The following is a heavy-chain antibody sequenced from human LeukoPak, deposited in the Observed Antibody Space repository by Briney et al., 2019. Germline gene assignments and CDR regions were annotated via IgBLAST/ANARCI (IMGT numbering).Heavy chain of an antibody. CDR2: IYTSGST. V-gene: IGHV4-61*02. CDR3: ARDGVFRGKVGAELDY. J-gene: IGHJ4*02. CDR1: GGSISSGSYY. Sequence: SETLSLTCTVSGGSISSGSYYWSWIRQPAGKGLEWIGRIYTSGSTNYNPSLKSRVTMSADTSKNQFSLKLSSVTAADTAVYYCARDGVFRGKVGAELDYWGQGTLVTVSS. D-gene: IGHD1-26*01.